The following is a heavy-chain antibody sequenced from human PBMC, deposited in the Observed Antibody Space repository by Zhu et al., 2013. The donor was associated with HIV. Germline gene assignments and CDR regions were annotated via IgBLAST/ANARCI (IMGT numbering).Heavy chain of an antibody. J-gene: IGHJ6*03. D-gene: IGHD6-6*01. V-gene: IGHV1-18*01. CDR1: GYTFTTSG. CDR2: ISGYNGNT. Sequence: QVQLVQSGAEVKKPGASVKVSCKASGYTFTTSGISWVRQAPGQGLEWMGWISGYNGNTNYAQKLQGRVTMTTDTSTSTAYMELRSLRSDDTAVYYCARDPALXSSSNYYYYMDVWGKGPRXPS. CDR3: ARDPALXSSSNYYYYMDV.